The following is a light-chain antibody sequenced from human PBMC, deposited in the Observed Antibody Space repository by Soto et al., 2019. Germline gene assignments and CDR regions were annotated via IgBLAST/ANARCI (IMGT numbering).Light chain of an antibody. CDR2: EVS. J-gene: IGLJ1*01. V-gene: IGLV2-14*01. Sequence: QSALTQPASVSGSPGQSITISCTGTSSDVGGYNFVSWYQHHPGKAPKLIIYEVSNRPSGVSSRFSGSKSGITASLTISGLQADDEAGYYCSSYTGSSTYLFGSGTKVTVL. CDR1: SSDVGGYNF. CDR3: SSYTGSSTYL.